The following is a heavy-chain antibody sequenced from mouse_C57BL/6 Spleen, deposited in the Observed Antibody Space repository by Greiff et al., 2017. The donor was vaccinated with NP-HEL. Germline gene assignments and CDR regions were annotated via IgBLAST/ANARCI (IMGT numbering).Heavy chain of an antibody. CDR3: ARRGGSSSYYYAMDY. CDR1: GFTFSDYG. D-gene: IGHD1-1*01. V-gene: IGHV5-17*01. Sequence: DVMLVESGGGLVQPGGSLKLSCAASGFTFSDYGMHWVRQAPEKGLEWVAYISSGSSTIYYADTVKGRFTISRANAKNTLFLQMTSLRSEDTAMYYCARRGGSSSYYYAMDYWGQGTSVTVSS. J-gene: IGHJ4*01. CDR2: ISSGSSTI.